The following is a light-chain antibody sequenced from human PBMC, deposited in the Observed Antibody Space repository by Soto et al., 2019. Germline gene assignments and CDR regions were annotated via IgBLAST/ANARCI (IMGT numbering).Light chain of an antibody. CDR2: GAS. CDR1: QSVSSSY. J-gene: IGKJ1*01. CDR3: QQYGSSLWT. V-gene: IGKV3-20*01. Sequence: EIVLTQSPGTLSLSPGERAGLSCRASQSVSSSYLAWYQQKPGQAPRLLIYGASSRATGIPDRFSGGGSGTDFTLTISRLEPEDFAVYYCQQYGSSLWTFGQGTKVDI.